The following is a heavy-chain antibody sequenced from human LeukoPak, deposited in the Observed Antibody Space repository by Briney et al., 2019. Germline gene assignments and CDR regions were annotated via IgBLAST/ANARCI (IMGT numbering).Heavy chain of an antibody. CDR1: GFTFINYS. V-gene: IGHV3-48*04. D-gene: IGHD3-22*01. Sequence: GGSLRLSCAASGFTFINYSMNWVRQAPGKGLEWVSYISSSSSTIYYGDSVKGRFTISRDNAKNSLYLQMNSLRAEDTAVYYCAREGTGYYDSSGYLFDYWGQGTLVIVSS. J-gene: IGHJ4*02. CDR2: ISSSSSTI. CDR3: AREGTGYYDSSGYLFDY.